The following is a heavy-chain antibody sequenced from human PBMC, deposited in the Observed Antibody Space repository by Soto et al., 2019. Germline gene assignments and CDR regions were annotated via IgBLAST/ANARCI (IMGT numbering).Heavy chain of an antibody. V-gene: IGHV3-33*01. CDR1: GFTFSSYG. CDR2: IWYDGSNK. CDR3: ARDKEQWLVGDGDAFDI. D-gene: IGHD6-19*01. J-gene: IGHJ3*02. Sequence: GGSLRLSCAASGFTFSSYGMHWVRQAPGKGLEWVAVIWYDGSNKYYADSVKGRFTISRDNSKNTLYLQMNSLRAEDTAVYYCARDKEQWLVGDGDAFDIWGQGTMVTVSS.